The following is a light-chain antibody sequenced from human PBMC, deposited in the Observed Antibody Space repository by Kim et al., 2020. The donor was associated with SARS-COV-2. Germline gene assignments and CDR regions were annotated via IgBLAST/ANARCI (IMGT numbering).Light chain of an antibody. J-gene: IGKJ1*01. V-gene: IGKV1-12*01. CDR2: RAT. Sequence: AAGDHNVTTTRRRSQNISERLGWYQQRPGKAPNLLVYRATDLETGVPSRFSGSGSGTDFTLTITNLQPEDFAAYYCIQVRSLPRTFGQGTKVDIK. CDR3: IQVRSLPRT. CDR1: QNISER.